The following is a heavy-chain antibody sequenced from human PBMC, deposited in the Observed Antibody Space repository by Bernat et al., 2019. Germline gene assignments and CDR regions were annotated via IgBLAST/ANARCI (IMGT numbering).Heavy chain of an antibody. D-gene: IGHD1-1*01. Sequence: QVQLVESGGGVVQPGRSLRLSCAASGFTFSSYAIHWVRQAPGKGLEWVAIISHDGTKKYYADSVRGRSTISRDNPKNRLYLQMNSLRAEDTALYYCARGQPTHWNFDYWGQGTLVTVSS. V-gene: IGHV3-30-3*01. CDR2: ISHDGTKK. CDR3: ARGQPTHWNFDY. J-gene: IGHJ4*02. CDR1: GFTFSSYA.